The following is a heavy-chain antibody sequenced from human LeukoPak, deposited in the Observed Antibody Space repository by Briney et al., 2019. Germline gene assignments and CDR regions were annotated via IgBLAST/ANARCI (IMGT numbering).Heavy chain of an antibody. V-gene: IGHV3-21*01. CDR2: ISSSSYI. CDR1: GFTFSSYS. Sequence: GGSLLLSCAASGFTFSSYSMNWVRQAPGKGLEWVSSISSSSYIYYADSVKGRFTISRDNAKNSLYLQMNSLRAEDTAVYYCARGGDCTNGVCYSGDYWGQGTLVTVSS. D-gene: IGHD2-8*01. CDR3: ARGGDCTNGVCYSGDY. J-gene: IGHJ4*02.